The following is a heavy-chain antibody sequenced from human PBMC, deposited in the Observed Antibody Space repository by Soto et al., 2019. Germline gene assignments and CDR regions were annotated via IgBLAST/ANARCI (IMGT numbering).Heavy chain of an antibody. CDR1: GFTFSNYV. D-gene: IGHD4-17*01. Sequence: EVQLLESGGGLLQPGGSLRLSCAASGFTFSNYVMGWVRQAPGKGLEWVSSVSGSGGGTYYADSVKGRFTISRDNSKNILYLQMNSLRAEDTAIYYCAKERLRVGFDYCGQGTLVTVSS. J-gene: IGHJ4*02. V-gene: IGHV3-23*01. CDR2: VSGSGGGT. CDR3: AKERLRVGFDY.